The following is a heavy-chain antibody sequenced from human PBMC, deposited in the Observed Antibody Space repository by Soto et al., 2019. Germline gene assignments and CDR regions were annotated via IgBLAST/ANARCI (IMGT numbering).Heavy chain of an antibody. D-gene: IGHD6-6*01. CDR3: ARNRYPRIAALPNYYYGMDV. J-gene: IGHJ6*02. Sequence: QVQLVQSGAEVKKPGSSVKVSCKASGGTFSSYAISWVRQAPGQGLEWMGGIIPIFGTANYAQKFQGRVTITADESTSTAYMELSSLRSEDTAVYYCARNRYPRIAALPNYYYGMDVWGQGTTVTVSS. CDR1: GGTFSSYA. CDR2: IIPIFGTA. V-gene: IGHV1-69*01.